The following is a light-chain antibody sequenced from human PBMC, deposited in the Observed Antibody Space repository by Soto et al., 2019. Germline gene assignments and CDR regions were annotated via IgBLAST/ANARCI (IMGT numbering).Light chain of an antibody. J-gene: IGLJ1*01. CDR1: SSDVGGYNY. V-gene: IGLV2-14*01. CDR2: EVS. Sequence: QSALTQPASVSGSPGQSITISCTGTSSDVGGYNYVSWYQQHPGKAPKLMIYEVSNRPSGVSNRFSVSKSGNTASLTISGIQAEDEADYYCSSYTSSSTYVFGTGPKVTVL. CDR3: SSYTSSSTYV.